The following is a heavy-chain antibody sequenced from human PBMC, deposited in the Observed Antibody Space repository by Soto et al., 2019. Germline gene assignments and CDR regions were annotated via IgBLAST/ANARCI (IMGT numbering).Heavy chain of an antibody. CDR2: IEQNGGER. V-gene: IGHV3-7*05. Sequence: VHLVESGGGLVQQGGSLRLSCEASEYTFSSLWMNWVRQAPGKGLEWVAIIEQNGGERNYLDSVKGRFTISRDNAKKSVYLQMNSLRAEDTALYYCVGGYGWLPDYWGQGTLVIVSS. J-gene: IGHJ4*02. CDR3: VGGYGWLPDY. CDR1: EYTFSSLW. D-gene: IGHD6-19*01.